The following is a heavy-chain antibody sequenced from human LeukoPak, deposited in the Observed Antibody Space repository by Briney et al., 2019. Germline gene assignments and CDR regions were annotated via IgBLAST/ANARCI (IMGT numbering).Heavy chain of an antibody. D-gene: IGHD3-10*01. Sequence: SETLSLTCTVSGGSISSSSYYWGWIRQPPGKGLEWIGSIYHSGSTYYNPSLKSRVTISVDTSKNQFSLKLSSVTAADTAVYYCAKDDAWLRFGEWSQGTLVTVSS. CDR1: GGSISSSSYY. CDR3: AKDDAWLRFGE. V-gene: IGHV4-39*07. CDR2: IYHSGST. J-gene: IGHJ4*02.